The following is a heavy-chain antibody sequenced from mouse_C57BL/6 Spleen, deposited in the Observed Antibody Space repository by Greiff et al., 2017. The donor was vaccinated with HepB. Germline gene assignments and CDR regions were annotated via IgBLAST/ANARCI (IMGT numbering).Heavy chain of an antibody. CDR1: GYTFTSYW. CDR3: ARGSSGHYYAMDY. D-gene: IGHD3-2*02. CDR2: IDPSDSET. Sequence: QVQLQQPGAELVRPGSSVKLSCKASGYTFTSYWMHWVKQRPIQGLEWIGNIDPSDSETHYNQKFKDKATLTVDKSSSTAYMQLSSLTSEDSAVYYCARGSSGHYYAMDYWGQGTSVTVSS. V-gene: IGHV1-52*01. J-gene: IGHJ4*01.